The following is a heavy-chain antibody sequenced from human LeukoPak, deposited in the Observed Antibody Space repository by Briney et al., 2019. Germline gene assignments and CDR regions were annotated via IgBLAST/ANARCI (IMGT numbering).Heavy chain of an antibody. V-gene: IGHV1-2*02. CDR1: GYTFTGYS. Sequence: ASVKVSCKASGYTFTGYSMHWVRQAPGQGLEWMGWINPNSGGTNYAQKFQGRVTMTRDTSISTAYMELSRLRSDDTAVYYCARRMKSADNWFDPWGQGTLVTVSS. J-gene: IGHJ5*02. D-gene: IGHD2-15*01. CDR3: ARRMKSADNWFDP. CDR2: INPNSGGT.